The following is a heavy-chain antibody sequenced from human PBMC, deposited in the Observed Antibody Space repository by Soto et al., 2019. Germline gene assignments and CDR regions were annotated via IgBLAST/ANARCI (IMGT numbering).Heavy chain of an antibody. CDR3: AKDLGDIVVVVADPDAFDI. CDR2: ISGSGGST. J-gene: IGHJ3*02. CDR1: GFTFSSYA. Sequence: LRLSCAASGFTFSSYAMSWVRQAPGKGLEWVSAISGSGGSTYYADSVKGRFTISRDNSKNTLYLQMNSLRAEDTAVYYCAKDLGDIVVVVADPDAFDIWGQGTMVTVSS. D-gene: IGHD2-15*01. V-gene: IGHV3-23*01.